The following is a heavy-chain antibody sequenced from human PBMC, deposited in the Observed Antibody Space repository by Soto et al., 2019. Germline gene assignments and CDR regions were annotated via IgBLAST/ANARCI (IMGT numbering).Heavy chain of an antibody. V-gene: IGHV1-69*05. Sequence: QVQLVQSGAEVKQPGSSMRVSCKASGGTLRTYAFTWVRQAPGQGLEWIGGIIPILGTTNYAQKFQGRLAIIXXDXTXXVYMELSSLRSEDTAVYYCARSDYCGGACYAFLDSWGQGTLVAVPS. CDR2: IIPILGTT. D-gene: IGHD2-21*02. CDR1: GGTLRTYA. J-gene: IGHJ4*02. CDR3: ARSDYCGGACYAFLDS.